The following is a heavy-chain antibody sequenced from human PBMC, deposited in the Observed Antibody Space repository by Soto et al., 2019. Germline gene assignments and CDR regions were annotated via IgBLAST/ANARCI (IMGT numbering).Heavy chain of an antibody. CDR2: IIPTLGIA. CDR1: GGTFSSYT. Sequence: QVQLVQSGAEVKKPGSSVNVSCKASGGTFSSYTISWVRQAPGQGLEWMGRIIPTLGIANYAQKFQGRVTLPPHKXXNXAXXDLSSLRSDDTAVYYCARADFTPVSTFYYYYGMDVWRQGTTVTVSS. D-gene: IGHD3-16*01. CDR3: ARADFTPVSTFYYYYGMDV. J-gene: IGHJ6*02. V-gene: IGHV1-69*02.